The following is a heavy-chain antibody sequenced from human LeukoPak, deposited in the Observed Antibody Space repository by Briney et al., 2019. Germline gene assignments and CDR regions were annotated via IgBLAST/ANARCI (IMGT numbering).Heavy chain of an antibody. CDR3: AKGTLYHILTGDCFDP. Sequence: GGSLRLSCAASGFTFINYAMSWVRQAPGKGLEWVSGISGRGHFTNYADSVKGRFTVSRDNSENTLFLQMNSLRAEDTAVYFCAKGTLYHILTGDCFDPWGQGTLVTVSS. D-gene: IGHD3-9*01. J-gene: IGHJ5*02. CDR1: GFTFINYA. V-gene: IGHV3-23*01. CDR2: ISGRGHFT.